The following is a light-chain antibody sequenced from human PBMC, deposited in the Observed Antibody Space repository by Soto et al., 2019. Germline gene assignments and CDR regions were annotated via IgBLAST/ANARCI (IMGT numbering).Light chain of an antibody. CDR3: CSYAGSYDWV. Sequence: QSALTQPRSVSGSPGQTVTISCTGTSSDVGGYNYVSWYQQHPGKAPKVLIYEVTKRPSGVPDRFSGSKSGNTASLTISGLQAEDEADYYCCSYAGSYDWVFGGGTKLT. V-gene: IGLV2-11*01. CDR1: SSDVGGYNY. CDR2: EVT. J-gene: IGLJ3*02.